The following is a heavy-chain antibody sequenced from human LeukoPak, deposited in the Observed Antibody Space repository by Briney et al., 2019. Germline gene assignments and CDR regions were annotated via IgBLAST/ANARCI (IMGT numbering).Heavy chain of an antibody. CDR2: INPNSGGT. CDR1: GHTFTDYY. D-gene: IGHD6-6*01. J-gene: IGHJ4*02. Sequence: ASVKVSCKASGHTFTDYYMHWVRQAPGPGLEWMGWINPNSGGTNFAQKFQGRVAMTRDTSISTAYLELGSLRSDDTAVYFCARARRQLVPYFDSWGQGTLVTVSS. CDR3: ARARRQLVPYFDS. V-gene: IGHV1-2*02.